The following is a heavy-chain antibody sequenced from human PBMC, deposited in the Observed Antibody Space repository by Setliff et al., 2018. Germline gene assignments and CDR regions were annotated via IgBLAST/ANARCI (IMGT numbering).Heavy chain of an antibody. CDR3: ARGLTGGGYYSVRYHHMDV. V-gene: IGHV4-31*03. J-gene: IGHJ6*03. CDR1: GGSISSGAYY. D-gene: IGHD3-10*01. Sequence: PSETLSLTCTVSGGSISSGAYYWSWIRQHPEKGLELIAYIYSSGTTYYNPSLKSRVIIFLDTSKSQISLRLSSVTAADTAVYYCARGLTGGGYYSVRYHHMDVWGKGTTVTVS. CDR2: IYSSGTT.